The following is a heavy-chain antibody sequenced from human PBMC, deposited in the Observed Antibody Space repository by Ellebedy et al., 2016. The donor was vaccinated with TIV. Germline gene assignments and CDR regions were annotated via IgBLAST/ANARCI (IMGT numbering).Heavy chain of an antibody. D-gene: IGHD3-10*01. CDR1: GYSISSGYY. J-gene: IGHJ4*02. CDR3: ARDSSHTYYYGSGGFDY. CDR2: IYYSGST. V-gene: IGHV4-38-2*02. Sequence: SETLSLTCTVSGYSISSGYYWGWIRQPPGKGLEWIGTIYYSGSTYYNPSLQSRVTISVNTSKNQFSLKLSSVTAADTAVYYCARDSSHTYYYGSGGFDYWGQGTLVTVSS.